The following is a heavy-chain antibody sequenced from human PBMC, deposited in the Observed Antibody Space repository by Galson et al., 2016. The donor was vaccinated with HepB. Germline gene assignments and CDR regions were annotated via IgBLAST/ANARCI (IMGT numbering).Heavy chain of an antibody. CDR1: GFTFNNYA. CDR3: AKGVSEHCNGGSCYPLDY. Sequence: SLRLSCAASGFTFNNYAMAWVRQAPGRRLEWVSAITDSGDNAIYADSVRGRFAMSRDNSENTVYLQMNSLRVEDSALYYCAKGVSEHCNGGSCYPLDYWGQGTLLTVSA. CDR2: ITDSGDNA. V-gene: IGHV3-23*01. D-gene: IGHD2-15*01. J-gene: IGHJ4*02.